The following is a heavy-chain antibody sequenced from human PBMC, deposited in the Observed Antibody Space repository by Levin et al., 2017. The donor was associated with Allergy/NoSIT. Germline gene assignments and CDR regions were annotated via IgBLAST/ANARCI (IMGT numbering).Heavy chain of an antibody. CDR3: ARGNRFGTGHFDY. J-gene: IGHJ4*02. V-gene: IGHV3-33*01. Sequence: LSLTCAASGFPFSSSGMHWVRQAPGKGLEWVAVIWYDGSNKYYADSVKGRFTISRDNSKNTLYLQMNSLRAEDTAVYYCARGNRFGTGHFDYWGQGTLVTVSS. CDR1: GFPFSSSG. CDR2: IWYDGSNK. D-gene: IGHD2/OR15-2a*01.